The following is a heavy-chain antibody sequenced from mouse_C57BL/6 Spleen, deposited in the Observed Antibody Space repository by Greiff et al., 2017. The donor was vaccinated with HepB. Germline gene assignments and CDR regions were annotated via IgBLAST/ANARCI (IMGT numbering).Heavy chain of an antibody. CDR3: ARSGYGNYYFDY. CDR2: IHPNSGST. CDR1: GYTFTSYW. Sequence: VQLQQSGAELVKPGASVKLSCKASGYTFTSYWMHWVKQRPGQGLEWIGMIHPNSGSTNYNEKFKSKATLTVDKSSSTAYMQLSSLTSEDSAVYYCARSGYGNYYFDYWGQGTTLTVSS. J-gene: IGHJ2*01. V-gene: IGHV1-64*01. D-gene: IGHD2-1*01.